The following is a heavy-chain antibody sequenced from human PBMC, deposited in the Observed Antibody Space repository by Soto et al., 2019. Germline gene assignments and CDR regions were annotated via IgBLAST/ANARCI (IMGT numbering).Heavy chain of an antibody. V-gene: IGHV1-8*01. CDR3: AREKSSRGYYYGMDV. CDR2: MNPNSGNT. J-gene: IGHJ6*02. CDR1: GYTFTSYD. D-gene: IGHD6-13*01. Sequence: VKVSCKASGYTFTSYDINWVRQATGQGLEWMGWMNPNSGNTGYAQKFQGRVTVTRDTSISTAYMELSSLRSEDTAVYYCAREKSSRGYYYGMDVWGQGTTVTVSS.